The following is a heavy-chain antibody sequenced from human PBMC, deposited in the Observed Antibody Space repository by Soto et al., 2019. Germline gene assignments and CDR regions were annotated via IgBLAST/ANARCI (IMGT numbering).Heavy chain of an antibody. V-gene: IGHV3-30-3*01. CDR2: ISYDGSNK. J-gene: IGHJ4*02. D-gene: IGHD4-17*01. CDR3: AREWSRVYYGDYVLDY. CDR1: GFTFSSYA. Sequence: GGSLRLSCAASGFTFSSYAMHWVRQAPGKGLEWVAVISYDGSNKYYADSVKGRFTISRDNSKNTLYLQMNSLRAEDTAVYYSAREWSRVYYGDYVLDYWGQGTLVTVSS.